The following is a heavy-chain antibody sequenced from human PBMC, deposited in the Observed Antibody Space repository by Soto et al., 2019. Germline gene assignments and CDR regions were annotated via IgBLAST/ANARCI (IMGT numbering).Heavy chain of an antibody. CDR3: AREPRSDYYGSGSYWAYGMDV. D-gene: IGHD3-10*01. CDR2: IYYSGST. V-gene: IGHV4-59*01. J-gene: IGHJ6*02. CDR1: GGSISSYY. Sequence: PSETLSLTCTVSGGSISSYYWSWIRQPPGKGLEWIVYIYYSGSTNYNPFLKSRVTISVDTSKNQFSLKLSSVTAADTAVHYCAREPRSDYYGSGSYWAYGMDVWGQGTTVTVSS.